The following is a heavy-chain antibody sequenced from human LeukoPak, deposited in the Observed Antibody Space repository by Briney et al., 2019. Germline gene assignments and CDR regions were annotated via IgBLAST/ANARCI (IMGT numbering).Heavy chain of an antibody. J-gene: IGHJ4*02. V-gene: IGHV1-18*01. CDR1: GYTFTNYG. CDR3: AKNNGNYYREVDY. CDR2: ISAYNGYT. Sequence: ASVKVSCKASGYTFTNYGISWVRQAPGQGLEWMGWISAYNGYTDYAQKLQGRVTMTTDTSTSTAYMELSSLRSEDTAVYYCAKNNGNYYREVDYWGQGTLVTVSS. D-gene: IGHD1-26*01.